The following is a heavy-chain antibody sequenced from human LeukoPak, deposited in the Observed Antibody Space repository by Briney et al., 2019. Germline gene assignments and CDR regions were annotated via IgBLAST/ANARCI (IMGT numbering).Heavy chain of an antibody. D-gene: IGHD1-14*01. CDR1: GGSISSGSYY. Sequence: SETLSLTCTVSGGSISSGSYYWSWIRQPAGKGLEWIGRIYTSGTTNYNPSLKSRVTISVDTSKNQFSLKLSSVTAADTAVYYCARDITGSFDYWGQGNLVTVSS. J-gene: IGHJ4*02. CDR2: IYTSGTT. CDR3: ARDITGSFDY. V-gene: IGHV4-61*02.